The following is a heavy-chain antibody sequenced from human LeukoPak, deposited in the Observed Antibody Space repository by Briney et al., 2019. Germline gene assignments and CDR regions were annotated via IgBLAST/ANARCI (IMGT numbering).Heavy chain of an antibody. CDR2: INHSGST. Sequence: SETLSLTCAVYGGSFSVYYWSWIRQPPGKGLEWIGEINHSGSTNYNPSLRSRVTISVDTSKNQFSLKLSSVTAADTAVYYCARAYYDSSGYPDSLDYWGQGTLVTVSS. J-gene: IGHJ4*02. CDR3: ARAYYDSSGYPDSLDY. V-gene: IGHV4-34*01. CDR1: GGSFSVYY. D-gene: IGHD3-22*01.